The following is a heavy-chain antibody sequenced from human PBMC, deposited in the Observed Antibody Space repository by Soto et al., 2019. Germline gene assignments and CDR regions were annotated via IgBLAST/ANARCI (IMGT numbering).Heavy chain of an antibody. CDR3: ARGNAMDV. V-gene: IGHV1-69*01. CDR1: GGTFSSFA. D-gene: IGHD2-8*01. J-gene: IGHJ6*02. Sequence: QVQLVQSGAEVKKPGSSVKVSCKASGGTFSSFAINWMRQAPGQGLQWMGGIMPILGTPNYAQRFQGRVTITADESTSTSYLELRSLSSADTAVYYCARGNAMDVWGQGTTVTVSS. CDR2: IMPILGTP.